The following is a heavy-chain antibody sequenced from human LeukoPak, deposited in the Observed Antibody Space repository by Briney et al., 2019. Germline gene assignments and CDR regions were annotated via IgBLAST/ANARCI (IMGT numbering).Heavy chain of an antibody. CDR3: ARSRSPRHDYSNYRY. V-gene: IGHV1-69*05. CDR2: FIPIFGTA. CDR1: GGTFSSYA. D-gene: IGHD4-11*01. Sequence: SVKVSCKASGGTFSSYAISWVRPAPGPGLEWMGGFIPIFGTANYAQKFQGRVTITTDESTSTAYMELSSLRSEDTAVYYCARSRSPRHDYSNYRYWGQGTLVTVSS. J-gene: IGHJ4*02.